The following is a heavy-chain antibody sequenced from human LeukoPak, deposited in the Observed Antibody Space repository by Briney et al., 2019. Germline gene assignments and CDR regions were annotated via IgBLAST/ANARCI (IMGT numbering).Heavy chain of an antibody. CDR2: IYTSGST. D-gene: IGHD6-13*01. J-gene: IGHJ4*02. CDR1: GGSISSYY. CDR3: ASGTSAAELDY. Sequence: SETLSLTCTVSGGSISSYYWSWIRQPPGKGLEWIGYIYTSGSTNYNPSLKSRVTISVDTSKNQFSLKLSSVTAADTAVYYCASGTSAAELDYWGQGTLVTVSS. V-gene: IGHV4-4*09.